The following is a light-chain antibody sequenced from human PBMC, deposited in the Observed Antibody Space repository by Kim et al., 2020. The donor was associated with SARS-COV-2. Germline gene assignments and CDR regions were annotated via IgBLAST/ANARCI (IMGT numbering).Light chain of an antibody. CDR2: AAS. CDR3: LQDYNYPLT. J-gene: IGKJ4*01. Sequence: AIQMTQSPSSLSASVGDRVTITCRASQVIRNDLGWYQQKPGKAPKLLIYAASSLQSGVSSRFSGSGSGTDFTLTISSLQPEDFATYYCLQDYNYPLTFGGGTKVDIK. V-gene: IGKV1-6*01. CDR1: QVIRND.